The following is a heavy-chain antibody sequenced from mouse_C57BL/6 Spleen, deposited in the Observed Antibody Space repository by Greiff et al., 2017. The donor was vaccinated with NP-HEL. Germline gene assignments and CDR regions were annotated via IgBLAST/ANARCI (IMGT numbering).Heavy chain of an antibody. V-gene: IGHV1-59*01. Sequence: QVQLQQPGAELVRPGTSVKLSCKASGYTFTSYWMHWVKQRPGQGLEWIGVIDPSDSYTNYNQKFKGKATLTVDTSSSTAYMQLSSLTSEDSAVYYCARTMGLLPSWFAGWGQGTLVTVAA. D-gene: IGHD2-3*01. J-gene: IGHJ3*01. CDR1: GYTFTSYW. CDR3: ARTMGLLPSWFAG. CDR2: IDPSDSYT.